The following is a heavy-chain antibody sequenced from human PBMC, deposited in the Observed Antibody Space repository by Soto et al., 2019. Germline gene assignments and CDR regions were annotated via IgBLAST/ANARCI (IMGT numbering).Heavy chain of an antibody. Sequence: SETLSLTCTVSGGSISIYYWSWIRQPPGKGLEWIGYIYYSGSTNYNPSLKSRVTISVDTSKNQFSLKLSSVTAADTAVYYCARVWGGAFDIWGQGTTVTVSS. CDR3: ARVWGGAFDI. CDR2: IYYSGST. V-gene: IGHV4-59*01. CDR1: GGSISIYY. D-gene: IGHD3-10*01. J-gene: IGHJ3*02.